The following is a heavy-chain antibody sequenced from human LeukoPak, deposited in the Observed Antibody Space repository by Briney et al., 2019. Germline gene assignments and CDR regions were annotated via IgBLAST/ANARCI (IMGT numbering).Heavy chain of an antibody. V-gene: IGHV3-21*04. D-gene: IGHD1-26*01. CDR1: GFTFSSYS. CDR3: AKGIQWELPLEY. CDR2: ISSSSSYI. Sequence: PGGSLRLSCAASGFTFSSYSMNWVRQAPGKGLEWVSSISSSSSYIYYADSVKGRFTISRDNAKNSLYLQMNSLRAEDTAVYYCAKGIQWELPLEYWGQGTLVTVSS. J-gene: IGHJ4*02.